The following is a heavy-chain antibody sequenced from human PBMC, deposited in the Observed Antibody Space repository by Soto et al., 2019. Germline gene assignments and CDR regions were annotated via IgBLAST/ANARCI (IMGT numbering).Heavy chain of an antibody. CDR2: ISYDGSNT. CDR3: AKDPARAVTLSYSYYGMDI. J-gene: IGHJ6*02. D-gene: IGHD2-21*02. Sequence: QVQLVESGGGVVQPGRSLRLSCAASGFTFSNYGMHWVRQAPGQGLEWVAVISYDGSNTYYADSVKGRFTISRDTSKNALYLRMNSLRAGGPAVYDSAKDPARAVTLSYSYYGMDIWGQGTTVTVSS. CDR1: GFTFSNYG. V-gene: IGHV3-30*18.